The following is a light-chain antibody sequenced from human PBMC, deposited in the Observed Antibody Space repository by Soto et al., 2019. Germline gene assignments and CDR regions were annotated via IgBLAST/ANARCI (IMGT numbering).Light chain of an antibody. CDR3: QQANSFPYT. V-gene: IGKV1D-12*01. Sequence: DIQMTQSPSSVSASVGDRVTITCRASQAINSWLAWYQQKPGKAPKLLIYGASSLQSGVPSRFSGSESGTDFTLAISSLLPEDFATYYCQQANSFPYTFGQGTKLEIK. CDR2: GAS. J-gene: IGKJ2*01. CDR1: QAINSW.